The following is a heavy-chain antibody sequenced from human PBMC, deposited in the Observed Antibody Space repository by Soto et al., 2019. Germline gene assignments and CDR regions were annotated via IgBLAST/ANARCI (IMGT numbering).Heavy chain of an antibody. D-gene: IGHD4-4*01. J-gene: IGHJ4*02. CDR2: IYHSGST. CDR1: GGSISSGGYS. Sequence: QLQLQESGSGLVKPSQTLSLTCAVSGGSISSGGYSWSWIRQPPGKGLEWIGYIYHSGSTYYNPALKSRVTISVDRSKNQFSLKLSSVTAADTAVYYCARARGGYSINLVNDWGQGTLVTVSS. CDR3: ARARGGYSINLVND. V-gene: IGHV4-30-2*01.